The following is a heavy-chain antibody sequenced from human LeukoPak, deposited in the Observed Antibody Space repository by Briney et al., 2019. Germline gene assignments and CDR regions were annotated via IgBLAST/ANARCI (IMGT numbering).Heavy chain of an antibody. CDR1: GFTFSAYW. D-gene: IGHD6-19*01. J-gene: IGHJ4*02. CDR2: IKQDGSEK. CDR3: ARTGGIRAVPGPYYFDH. V-gene: IGHV3-7*01. Sequence: GGSLRLSCAASGFTFSAYWMSWVRQAPGKGLEWVANIKQDGSEKNYVDSVKGRFTISRDNAKNSLYLQMNSLTAEDTAVYYCARTGGIRAVPGPYYFDHWGQGTLVTGSS.